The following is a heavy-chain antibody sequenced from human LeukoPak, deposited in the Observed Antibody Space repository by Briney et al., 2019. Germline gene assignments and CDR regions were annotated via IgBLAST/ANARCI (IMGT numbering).Heavy chain of an antibody. CDR2: ISSSGSTI. J-gene: IGHJ4*02. CDR1: GFTFSSYE. CDR3: TKVEFVNDNWFAYDPTGLDY. D-gene: IGHD4-11*01. V-gene: IGHV3-48*03. Sequence: GGSLRLSCAASGFTFSSYEMNWVRQAPGKGLEWVSYISSSGSTIYYADSVKGRFTISRDNAKNSLYLQMNNLRVEDSAVYYCTKVEFVNDNWFAYDPTGLDYWGQGTLVTVSS.